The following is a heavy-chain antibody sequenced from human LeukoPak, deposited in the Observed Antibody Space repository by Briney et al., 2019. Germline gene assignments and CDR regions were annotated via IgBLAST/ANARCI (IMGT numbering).Heavy chain of an antibody. D-gene: IGHD2-15*01. CDR2: IYYSGST. CDR3: GGAGYYYYYYYMDV. V-gene: IGHV4-59*01. Sequence: PSETLSLTCTASGGSISSYYWSWIRQPPGKGLEWIGYIYYSGSTNYNPSLKSRVTISVDTSKNQFSLKLSSVTAADTAVYYCGGAGYYYYYYYMDVWGKGTTVTVSS. J-gene: IGHJ6*03. CDR1: GGSISSYY.